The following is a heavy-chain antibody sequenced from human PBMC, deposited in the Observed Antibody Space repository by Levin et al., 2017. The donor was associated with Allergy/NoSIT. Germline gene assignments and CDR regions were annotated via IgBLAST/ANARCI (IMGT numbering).Heavy chain of an antibody. V-gene: IGHV3-33*01. D-gene: IGHD3-16*01. J-gene: IGHJ4*02. CDR2: IWYDGSNK. CDR1: GFTFSSYG. Sequence: PGESLKISCAASGFTFSSYGMHWVRQAPGKGLEWVAVIWYDGSNKYYADSVKGRFTISRDNSENKLYMQMNSLRAEDTAVYYCARESGGGYTFFDYWGQGTLVTVSS. CDR3: ARESGGGYTFFDY.